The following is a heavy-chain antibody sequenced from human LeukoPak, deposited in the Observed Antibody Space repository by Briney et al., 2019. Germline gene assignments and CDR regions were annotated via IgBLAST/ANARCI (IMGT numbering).Heavy chain of an antibody. V-gene: IGHV3-74*01. Sequence: GGSLRLSCAASGLTFSNYYMHWVRHAPGKGLVWVSHIIQDGSSTSYADSVKGRFTISRDNAKNTLYLQMNSLRAEDTAVYYCATDDYRGLGYWGQGTLVTVSS. CDR3: ATDDYRGLGY. J-gene: IGHJ4*02. CDR1: GLTFSNYY. CDR2: IIQDGSST. D-gene: IGHD4-11*01.